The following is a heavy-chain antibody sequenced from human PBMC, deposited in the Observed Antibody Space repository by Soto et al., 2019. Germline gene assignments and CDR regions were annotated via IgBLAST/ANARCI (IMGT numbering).Heavy chain of an antibody. J-gene: IGHJ4*02. CDR1: GGSFSGYY. V-gene: IGHV4-34*01. Sequence: SETLSLTCAVYGGSFSGYYWIWIRQPPGKGLEWIGEINHSGSTNYNPSLKSRVTISVDTSKNQFSLKLSSVTAADTAVYYCASSGTATPYYFDYWGQGTLVTVSS. CDR3: ASSGTATPYYFDY. D-gene: IGHD6-13*01. CDR2: INHSGST.